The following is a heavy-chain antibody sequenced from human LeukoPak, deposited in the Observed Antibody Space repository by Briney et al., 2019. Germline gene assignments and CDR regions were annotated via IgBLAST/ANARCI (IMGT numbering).Heavy chain of an antibody. Sequence: GGSLRLSCAASGFTFSSYWMSWGRQAPGKGLEWVANIKQDGSEKYYVDSVKGRFTISRDNAKNSLYLQMNSLRAEDTAVYYCARVGGYNYDYFDYWGQGTLVTVSS. V-gene: IGHV3-7*01. CDR1: GFTFSSYW. J-gene: IGHJ4*02. CDR2: IKQDGSEK. CDR3: ARVGGYNYDYFDY. D-gene: IGHD5-24*01.